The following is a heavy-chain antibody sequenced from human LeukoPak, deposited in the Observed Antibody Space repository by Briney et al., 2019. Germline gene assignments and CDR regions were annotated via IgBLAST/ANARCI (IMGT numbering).Heavy chain of an antibody. CDR2: IYYSGST. V-gene: IGHV4-59*08. J-gene: IGHJ6*02. CDR1: GGSISSYY. Sequence: PSETLSLTCTVSGGSISSYYWSWIRQPPGKGLEWIGYIYYSGSTNYNPSLKSRVTISVDTSKNQFSLKLSSVTAADTAVYYCASPRGGYYYGMDVWGQGTTVTVSS. D-gene: IGHD3-16*01. CDR3: ASPRGGYYYGMDV.